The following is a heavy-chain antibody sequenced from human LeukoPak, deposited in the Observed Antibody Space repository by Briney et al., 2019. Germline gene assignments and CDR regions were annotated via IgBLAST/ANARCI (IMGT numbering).Heavy chain of an antibody. Sequence: PGGSLRLSCAASGFTFSSYSMHWVRQAPGKGLEWVAVISYDGSKKYYADYVKGRFTISRDKSKNTLYLQMNSLRTEDTAVYYCATSSRQVGDAFDIWGQGAMVTVAS. CDR1: GFTFSSYS. CDR3: ATSSRQVGDAFDI. J-gene: IGHJ3*02. CDR2: ISYDGSKK. V-gene: IGHV3-30*04.